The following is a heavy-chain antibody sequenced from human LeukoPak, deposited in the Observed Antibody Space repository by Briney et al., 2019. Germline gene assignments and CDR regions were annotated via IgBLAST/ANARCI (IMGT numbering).Heavy chain of an antibody. CDR2: IIVGSGNT. J-gene: IGHJ5*02. D-gene: IGHD2-2*01. CDR3: ARDHCSSTSCHVNWFDP. Sequence: SVKVSCKTPGFDFVTSVIHWVRQARGQRLEWIGEIIVGSGNTKYGEKFQEGATISRDMSTSTVYVELTSLRSDDTAVYYCARDHCSSTSCHVNWFDPWGQGTLVTVSS. V-gene: IGHV1-58*02. CDR1: GFDFVTSV.